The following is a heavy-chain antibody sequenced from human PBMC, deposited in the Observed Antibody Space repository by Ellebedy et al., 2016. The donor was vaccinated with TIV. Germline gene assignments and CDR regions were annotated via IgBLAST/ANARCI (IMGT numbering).Heavy chain of an antibody. CDR1: GFTFNNHA. CDR2: TGST. V-gene: IGHV3-53*01. CDR3: AREAGISSFRHWYIDL. Sequence: PGGSLRLSCEASGFTFNNHAVSWVRQAPGKGLEWISGTGSTFSADSVQGRFTVSRDHSKQMVYLQMNSLTSEDTGVYYCAREAGISSFRHWYIDLWGRGTLVIVSS. D-gene: IGHD6-6*01. J-gene: IGHJ2*01.